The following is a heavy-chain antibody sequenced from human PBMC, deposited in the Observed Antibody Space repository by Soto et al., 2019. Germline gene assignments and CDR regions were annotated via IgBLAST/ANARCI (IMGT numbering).Heavy chain of an antibody. V-gene: IGHV3-30-3*01. D-gene: IGHD3-9*01. CDR3: AEPINVLRYFDWLFPYGMDV. CDR1: GFTFSSYA. Sequence: GGSLRLSCAASGFTFSSYAMHWVRQAPGKGLEWVAVISYDGSNKYYADSVKGRFTISRDNSKNTLYLQMNSLRAEDTAVYYCAEPINVLRYFDWLFPYGMDVWGQGTTVTVS. CDR2: ISYDGSNK. J-gene: IGHJ6*02.